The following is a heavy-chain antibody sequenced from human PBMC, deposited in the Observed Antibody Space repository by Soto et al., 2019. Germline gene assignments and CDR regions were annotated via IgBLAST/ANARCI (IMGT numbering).Heavy chain of an antibody. Sequence: VGSLRLSCAASGFTFSSYAMHWVRQAPGKGLEWVAVISYDGSNKYYADSVKGRFTISRDNSKNTLYLQMNSLRAEDTAVYYCARDKTYSSSWSPYYYYYGMDVWGQGTTVTVSS. CDR3: ARDKTYSSSWSPYYYYYGMDV. CDR1: GFTFSSYA. CDR2: ISYDGSNK. D-gene: IGHD6-13*01. V-gene: IGHV3-30-3*01. J-gene: IGHJ6*02.